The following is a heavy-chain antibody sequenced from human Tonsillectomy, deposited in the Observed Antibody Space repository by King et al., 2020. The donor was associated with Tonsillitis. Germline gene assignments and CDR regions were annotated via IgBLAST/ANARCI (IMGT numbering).Heavy chain of an antibody. CDR2: IIPIFGTA. D-gene: IGHD3-22*01. CDR3: ASLHPYYFDSTLDY. J-gene: IGHJ4*02. CDR1: GGTFSSYA. Sequence: QLVQSVAEVKKPGSSVKVSCKASGGTFSSYAISWVRQAPGQGLEWMGGIIPIFGTANYAQKFQGRVTITADESTSTAYMELSSLRSEDTAVYYCASLHPYYFDSTLDYWGQGTLVTVSS. V-gene: IGHV1-69*01.